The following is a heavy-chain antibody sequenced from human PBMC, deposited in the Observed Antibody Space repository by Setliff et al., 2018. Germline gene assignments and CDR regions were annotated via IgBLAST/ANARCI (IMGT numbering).Heavy chain of an antibody. Sequence: GGSLRLSCAASGFTFSSYWMHWVRQAPGKGLVWVSRINSDGSSTSYADSVKGRFTISRDNAKNTLYLQMNRLRAEDTAVYYCARARGNWGPVDYWGQGTLVTVSS. J-gene: IGHJ4*02. V-gene: IGHV3-74*01. D-gene: IGHD7-27*01. CDR2: INSDGSST. CDR1: GFTFSSYW. CDR3: ARARGNWGPVDY.